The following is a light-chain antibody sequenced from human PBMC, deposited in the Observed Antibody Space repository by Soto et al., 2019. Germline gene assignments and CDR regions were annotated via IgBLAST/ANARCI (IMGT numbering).Light chain of an antibody. Sequence: QSVLTQPASVSGSPGQSITISCAGTSADTGAFNYVSWYQHHPGKAPKLLIYDVSDRPSGVSTRFSASKSANTASLTISGLQADDEGDYYCSSYSTTSALVFGGGTKLTVL. CDR2: DVS. J-gene: IGLJ2*01. CDR1: SADTGAFNY. CDR3: SSYSTTSALV. V-gene: IGLV2-14*03.